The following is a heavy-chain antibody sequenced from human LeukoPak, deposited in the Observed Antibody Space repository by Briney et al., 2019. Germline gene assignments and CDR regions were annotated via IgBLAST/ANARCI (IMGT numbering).Heavy chain of an antibody. CDR3: ARRGGWYRRDFDY. V-gene: IGHV4-39*01. CDR2: FYYSEKT. CDR1: GDSISSSTYY. D-gene: IGHD6-19*01. J-gene: IGHJ4*02. Sequence: PSETLSLTCTVSGDSISSSTYYWGWIRQPPGKGLEWIGSFYYSEKTYYNPSLKSRVTIFVDTSKNQFSLKLSSVTAADTAVYYCARRGGWYRRDFDYWGQGTLVTVSS.